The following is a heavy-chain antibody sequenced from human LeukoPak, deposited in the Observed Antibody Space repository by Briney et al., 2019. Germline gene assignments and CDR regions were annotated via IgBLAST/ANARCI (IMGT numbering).Heavy chain of an antibody. D-gene: IGHD5-24*01. Sequence: SETLSLTCTVSGGSISSYYWSWIRQPPGKGLEWIGYIYYSGSTNYNPSLKSRVTISVDTSKNQFSLKLSSVTAADTAVYYCARDCRDGFDYWGQGTLVTVSS. J-gene: IGHJ4*02. CDR2: IYYSGST. V-gene: IGHV4-59*12. CDR1: GGSISSYY. CDR3: ARDCRDGFDY.